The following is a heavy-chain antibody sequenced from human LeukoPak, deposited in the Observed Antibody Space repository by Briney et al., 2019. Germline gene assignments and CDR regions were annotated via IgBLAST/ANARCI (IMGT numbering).Heavy chain of an antibody. J-gene: IGHJ3*02. V-gene: IGHV4-30-2*01. Sequence: SETLSLTCAVSGGSISSGGYSWSWIRQPPGKGLEWIGYIYHSGSTYYNPSLKSRVTISVDRSKNQFSLKLSSVTAADTAVYYCARGEVGEDAFDIWGQGTMVTVSS. CDR2: IYHSGST. D-gene: IGHD1-26*01. CDR1: GGSISSGGYS. CDR3: ARGEVGEDAFDI.